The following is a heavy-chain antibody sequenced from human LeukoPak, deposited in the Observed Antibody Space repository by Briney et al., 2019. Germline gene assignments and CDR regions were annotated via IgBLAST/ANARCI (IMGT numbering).Heavy chain of an antibody. CDR1: GYSFNSQG. CDR2: ISAQNGNT. CDR3: ARESNGGYGFDY. J-gene: IGHJ4*02. D-gene: IGHD5-12*01. V-gene: IGHV1-18*01. Sequence: ASVKVSCKASGYSFNSQGMNWVRQVPGQGLEWMGWISAQNGNTNYMQQFLGRVTMTRDTSASTGYMGLRSLTSDDTAVYYCARESNGGYGFDYWGQGTPVTVAS.